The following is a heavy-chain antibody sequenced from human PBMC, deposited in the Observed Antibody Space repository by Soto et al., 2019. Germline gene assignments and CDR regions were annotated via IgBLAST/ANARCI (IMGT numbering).Heavy chain of an antibody. CDR3: ARDSLKGSAQYGMDV. J-gene: IGHJ6*02. Sequence: PGGSLRLSCAASGFTFSSYAMSWVRQAPGKGLEWVSAISGSGGSTYYADSVKGRFTISRDNSKNTLYLQMNSLRAEDTAVYYCARDSLKGSAQYGMDVWGQGTTVTVSS. CDR2: ISGSGGST. D-gene: IGHD2-15*01. V-gene: IGHV3-23*01. CDR1: GFTFSSYA.